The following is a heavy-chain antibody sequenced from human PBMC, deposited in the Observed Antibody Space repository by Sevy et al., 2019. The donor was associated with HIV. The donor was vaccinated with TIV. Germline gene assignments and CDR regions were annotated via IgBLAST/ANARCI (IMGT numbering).Heavy chain of an antibody. D-gene: IGHD2-15*01. CDR1: GYTFTSYD. CDR2: MNPNSGNT. Sequence: ASVKVSCKASGYTFTSYDINWVRQATGQGLEWMGWMNPNSGNTGYAQKFQGRVTMTRNTSISTAYMERSSLRSEDTAVYYCARGSLGYCSGGSCYWYYYYGMDVWGQGTTVTVSS. V-gene: IGHV1-8*01. CDR3: ARGSLGYCSGGSCYWYYYYGMDV. J-gene: IGHJ6*02.